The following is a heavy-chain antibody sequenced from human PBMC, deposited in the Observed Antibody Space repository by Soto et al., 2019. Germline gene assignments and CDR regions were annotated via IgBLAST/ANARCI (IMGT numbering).Heavy chain of an antibody. CDR3: ARESPYDILTGYYLDAFDI. CDR1: GGSVSSGSYY. CDR2: IYYSGST. V-gene: IGHV4-61*01. Sequence: SETLSLTCTVSGGSVSSGSYYWSWIRQPPGKGLEWIGYIYYSGSTNYNPSLKSRVTISVDTSKNQFSLKLSSVTAADTAVYYCARESPYDILTGYYLDAFDIWGQGTMVT. D-gene: IGHD3-9*01. J-gene: IGHJ3*02.